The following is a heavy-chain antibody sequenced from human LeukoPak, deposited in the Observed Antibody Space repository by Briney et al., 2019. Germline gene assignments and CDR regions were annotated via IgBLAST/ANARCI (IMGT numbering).Heavy chain of an antibody. Sequence: ASVKVSCKASGYTFTSYGISWVRQAPGQGLEWMGWINPNSGGTNYAQNFQGRVTMTTDTSTTTASMELRSLTSDDTAVYYCVRPRRSGSYDYWGQGTLVTVSS. CDR1: GYTFTSYG. V-gene: IGHV1-18*01. CDR3: VRPRRSGSYDY. J-gene: IGHJ4*02. D-gene: IGHD1-26*01. CDR2: INPNSGGT.